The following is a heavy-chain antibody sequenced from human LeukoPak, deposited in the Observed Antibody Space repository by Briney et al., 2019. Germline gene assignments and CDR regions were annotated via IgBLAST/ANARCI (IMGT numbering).Heavy chain of an antibody. CDR2: ISGSGGST. CDR1: GFTFSSYA. D-gene: IGHD7-27*01. J-gene: IGHJ4*02. CDR3: AKDLDWGYFDY. V-gene: IGHV3-23*01. Sequence: GGSLRLSCAASGFTFSSYAMSWVRQAPRKGLEWVSAISGSGGSTYYADSVKGRFTISRDNSKNTLYLQMDSLRAEDTAVYYCAKDLDWGYFDYWGQGTLVTVSS.